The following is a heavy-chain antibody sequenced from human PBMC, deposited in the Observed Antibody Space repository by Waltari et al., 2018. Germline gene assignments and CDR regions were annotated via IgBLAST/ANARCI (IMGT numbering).Heavy chain of an antibody. D-gene: IGHD6-13*01. CDR1: GGSMINYY. V-gene: IGHV4-59*01. Sequence: QVQLQESGPGLVKPSETLSLTCNVSGGSMINYYWSWIRQTPGKGLEWIGYIYYSGTTNYNPSLKSRVTMSVDTAKNQFSLKLTSVTAADTAVYYCARGSGRQLTYWGQGTLVTVSS. CDR3: ARGSGRQLTY. CDR2: IYYSGTT. J-gene: IGHJ4*02.